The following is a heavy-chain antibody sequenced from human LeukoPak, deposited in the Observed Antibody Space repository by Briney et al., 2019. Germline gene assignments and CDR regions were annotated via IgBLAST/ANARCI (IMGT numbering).Heavy chain of an antibody. Sequence: PGGSLRLSCAASGFTFSSYGMHWLRQAPGKGLEWVSSISGSNSYIFYADSVKGRFTVSRDNAKDSLYLQMNSLRAEDTAVYYCARALTTLTYEGYWGQGTLVTVSS. CDR3: ARALTTLTYEGY. CDR1: GFTFSSYG. D-gene: IGHD1-1*01. V-gene: IGHV3-21*01. J-gene: IGHJ4*02. CDR2: ISGSNSYI.